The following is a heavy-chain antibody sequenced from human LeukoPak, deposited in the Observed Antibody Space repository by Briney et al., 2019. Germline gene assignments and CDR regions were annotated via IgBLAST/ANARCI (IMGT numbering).Heavy chain of an antibody. CDR3: ARDSSSWYYGMDDY. CDR2: ISSSSSTI. D-gene: IGHD6-13*01. J-gene: IGHJ4*02. Sequence: GGSLRLSCAASGFTFSSYSMNWVRQAPGKGLEWASYISSSSSTIYYADSVKGRFTVSRDNAKNSLYLQMNSLRAEDTAVYYCARDSSSWYYGMDDYWGQGTLVTVSS. V-gene: IGHV3-48*01. CDR1: GFTFSSYS.